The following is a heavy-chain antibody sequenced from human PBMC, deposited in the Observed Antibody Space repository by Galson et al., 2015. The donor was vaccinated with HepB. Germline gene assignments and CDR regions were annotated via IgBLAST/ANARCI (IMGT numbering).Heavy chain of an antibody. CDR3: ARDRGDYGVNGGLDF. J-gene: IGHJ4*02. CDR2: IWFDVSHK. V-gene: IGHV3-33*01. Sequence: SLRLSCAASGFTFSLYGMHWVRQAPGKGLEWVAVIWFDVSHKYYADSVKGRFTISRDNSKNTLYLQMNNLRAEDTAMYYCARDRGDYGVNGGLDFWGQGTLVTVSS. D-gene: IGHD4-17*01. CDR1: GFTFSLYG.